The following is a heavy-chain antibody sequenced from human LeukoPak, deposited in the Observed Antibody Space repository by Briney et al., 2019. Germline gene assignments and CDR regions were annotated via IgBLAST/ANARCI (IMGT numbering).Heavy chain of an antibody. CDR3: ARYWGPYDNSGAYFDY. Sequence: PSETLSLTCTVSGDSISSSSYYWVWLRQPPGKGLEWIATIHYTGSTYYNPSLKSRVTISVDTSKTQFSLKLSSVTAADTAMYYCARYWGPYDNSGAYFDYWGQGTLVTVSS. CDR2: IHYTGST. V-gene: IGHV4-39*01. J-gene: IGHJ4*02. CDR1: GDSISSSSYY. D-gene: IGHD3-22*01.